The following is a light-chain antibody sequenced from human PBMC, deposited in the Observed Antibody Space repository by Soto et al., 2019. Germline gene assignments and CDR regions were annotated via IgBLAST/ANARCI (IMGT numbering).Light chain of an antibody. CDR1: QRISYY. J-gene: IGKJ2*01. V-gene: IGKV1-39*01. CDR3: QQTYSTPYT. Sequence: DIQMTQSPSSLSTSVGGRVTITCRASQRISYYLNWYQQKPGKAPKLLIYAASSLQSGVPSRFSGSGSGTDFTLSISTLQAEDSATYYCQQTYSTPYTFGQGTKLEIK. CDR2: AAS.